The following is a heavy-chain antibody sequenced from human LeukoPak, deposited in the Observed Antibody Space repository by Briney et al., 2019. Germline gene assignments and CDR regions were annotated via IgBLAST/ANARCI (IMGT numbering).Heavy chain of an antibody. Sequence: EASVKVSCKASGYTFTGYYMHWVRQAPGQGLEWMGWINPNSGGTNYAQKFQGRVTMTRDTSISTAYMELSRLRSDDTAVYYCARVDPRRNLGTFVYWGQGTLVTVSS. D-gene: IGHD1-7*01. V-gene: IGHV1-2*02. CDR1: GYTFTGYY. CDR2: INPNSGGT. CDR3: ARVDPRRNLGTFVY. J-gene: IGHJ4*02.